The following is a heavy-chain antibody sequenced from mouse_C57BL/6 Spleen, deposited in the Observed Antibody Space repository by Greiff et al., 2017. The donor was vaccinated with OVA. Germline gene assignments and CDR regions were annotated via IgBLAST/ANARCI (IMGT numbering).Heavy chain of an antibody. V-gene: IGHV2-9-1*01. Sequence: VQRVESGPGLVAPSQSLSITCTVSGFSLTSYAISWVRQPPGKGLEWLGVIWTGGGTNYNSALKSRLSISKDNSKSQVFLKMNSLQTDDTARYYCARHYDYDGNAMDYWGQGTSVTVSS. J-gene: IGHJ4*01. CDR2: IWTGGGT. CDR1: GFSLTSYA. D-gene: IGHD2-4*01. CDR3: ARHYDYDGNAMDY.